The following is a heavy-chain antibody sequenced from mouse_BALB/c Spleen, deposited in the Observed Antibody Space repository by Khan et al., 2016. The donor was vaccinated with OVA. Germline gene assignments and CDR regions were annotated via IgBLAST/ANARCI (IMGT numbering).Heavy chain of an antibody. CDR1: GYTFTNYW. CDR2: IYPGGGFI. V-gene: IGHV1-63*02. D-gene: IGHD3-1*01. CDR3: SRWATWYFDV. Sequence: QVHVKQSGAELVRPGTSVKISCKASGYTFTNYWLGWVKQRPGLGLEWIGDIYPGGGFINYNEKFKGKATLTAGTSSNTAYIQLSSLTSEDSAVYFCSRWATWYFDVWGAGTTVTVSS. J-gene: IGHJ1*01.